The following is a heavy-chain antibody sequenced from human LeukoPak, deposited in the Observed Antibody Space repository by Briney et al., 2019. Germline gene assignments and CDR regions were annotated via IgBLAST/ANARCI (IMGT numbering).Heavy chain of an antibody. CDR2: IYHSGST. CDR3: ARLPTVTKYYFDY. D-gene: IGHD4-11*01. J-gene: IGHJ4*02. Sequence: SQTLSLTCTVSGGSISSGGYYWSWIRQPPGKGLEWIGYIYHSGSTYYNPSLKSRVTISVDRSKNQFSLKLSSVTAADTAVYYCARLPTVTKYYFDYWGQGTLVTVSS. V-gene: IGHV4-30-2*01. CDR1: GGSISSGGYY.